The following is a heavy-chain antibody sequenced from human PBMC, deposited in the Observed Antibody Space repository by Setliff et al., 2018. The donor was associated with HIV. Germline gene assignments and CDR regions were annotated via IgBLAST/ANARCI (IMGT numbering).Heavy chain of an antibody. D-gene: IGHD3-3*01. Sequence: SETLSLTCSVTGASTSDNIYYWGWIRHSPGRGLEWIASAHYSGAIFYNPSLKSRVTMSVDTSGSRFSLKLTSVTAADTAVYYCARPSFGIGGGANFDSWGRGTLVTVSS. J-gene: IGHJ4*02. V-gene: IGHV4-39*02. CDR2: AHYSGAI. CDR3: ARPSFGIGGGANFDS. CDR1: GASTSDNIYY.